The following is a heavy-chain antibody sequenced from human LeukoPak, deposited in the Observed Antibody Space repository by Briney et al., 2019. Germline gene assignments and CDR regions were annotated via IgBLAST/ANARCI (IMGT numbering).Heavy chain of an antibody. Sequence: SVKVSCKASGGTFSSYAISWVRQAPGQGLEWIGRIIPIFGTANYAQKFQGRVTITTDESTSTAYMELSSLRSEDTAVYYCARDPGGYNPYYFDYWGQGTLVTVSS. CDR3: ARDPGGYNPYYFDY. V-gene: IGHV1-69*05. CDR2: IIPIFGTA. CDR1: GGTFSSYA. J-gene: IGHJ4*02. D-gene: IGHD5-24*01.